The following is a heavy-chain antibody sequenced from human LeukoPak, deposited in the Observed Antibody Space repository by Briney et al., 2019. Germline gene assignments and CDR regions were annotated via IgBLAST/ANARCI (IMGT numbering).Heavy chain of an antibody. J-gene: IGHJ4*02. CDR2: ISYDGSNK. D-gene: IGHD3-9*01. CDR3: ARDIYDILTGYYIDY. CDR1: GFTFSSYA. V-gene: IGHV3-30*04. Sequence: GGSLRLSCAASGFTFSSYAMHWVRQAPGKGLEWVAVISYDGSNKYYADSVKGRFTISRDNSKNTLYLQMNSLRSEDTAVYYCARDIYDILTGYYIDYWAQGTLVPVSS.